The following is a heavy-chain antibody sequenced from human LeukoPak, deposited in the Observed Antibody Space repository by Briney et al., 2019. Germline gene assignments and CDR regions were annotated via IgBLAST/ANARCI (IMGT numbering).Heavy chain of an antibody. CDR2: INPSGGST. V-gene: IGHV1-46*01. CDR3: ARGHCSSTSCYYAYYYYYYYMDV. D-gene: IGHD2-2*01. CDR1: GYTFTSYY. J-gene: IGHJ6*03. Sequence: ASVKVSCKASGYTFTSYYVHWVRQAPGQGLEWMGIINPSGGSTSYAQKFQGRVTMTRDMSTSTVYMELSSLRSEDTAVYYCARGHCSSTSCYYAYYYYYYYMDVWGKGTTVTVSS.